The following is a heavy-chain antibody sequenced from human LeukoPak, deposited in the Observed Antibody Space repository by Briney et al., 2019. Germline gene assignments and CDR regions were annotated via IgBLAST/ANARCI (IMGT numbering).Heavy chain of an antibody. Sequence: SETLSLTCSVSGGSVTSYYWNWVRQTPGKGLEWIGYISSSETTDYGPSFKSRVTMSLDTSKNQFSLKLSSVTAADTGVYYCARGYCSDERCPVFPSWGQGTLVTVSS. J-gene: IGHJ5*02. CDR1: GGSVTSYY. V-gene: IGHV4-59*02. D-gene: IGHD2-15*01. CDR2: ISSSETT. CDR3: ARGYCSDERCPVFPS.